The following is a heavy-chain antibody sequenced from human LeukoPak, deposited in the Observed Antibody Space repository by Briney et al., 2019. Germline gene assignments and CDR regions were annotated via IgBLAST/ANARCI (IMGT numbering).Heavy chain of an antibody. CDR3: ARARYGDYDYYYYYMDV. CDR1: GYTFTSYA. CDR2: MCAYNGNT. J-gene: IGHJ6*03. D-gene: IGHD4-17*01. Sequence: ASVKVSCQASGYTFTSYAITGVRPAPGRGLEWVGWMCAYNGNTNYAQNLQGRVTITADETTSTAYMELSSLRSEDTAVYYCARARYGDYDYYYYYMDVWGKGTTVTISS. V-gene: IGHV1-18*01.